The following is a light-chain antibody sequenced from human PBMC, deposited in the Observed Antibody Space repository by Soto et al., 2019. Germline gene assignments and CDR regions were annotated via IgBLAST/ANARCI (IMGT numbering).Light chain of an antibody. CDR3: SSYTSSSPWV. CDR1: SSDVGGYNY. V-gene: IGLV2-14*01. J-gene: IGLJ1*01. Sequence: QSALTQPASVSGSPGQSITISCTGTSSDVGGYNYVSWYQQHPGKAPKLKIYEVSNRPSGVSNRFSGSKSGNTASLTISGLQAEDEADYYCSSYTSSSPWVFGTGTKVTVL. CDR2: EVS.